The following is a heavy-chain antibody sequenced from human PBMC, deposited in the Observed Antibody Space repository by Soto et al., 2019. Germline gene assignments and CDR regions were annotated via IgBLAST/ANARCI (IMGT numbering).Heavy chain of an antibody. V-gene: IGHV1-46*01. Sequence: ASVKVSCKASGYTFTSYYIHWVRQAPGQGLEWTGIVNPAGGGSTYAQNFQGRVTMTNDTSTSTVFLEVSDLRSEDTAVYYCARAHIPGAFDIWGQGTMVTVSS. CDR1: GYTFTSYY. CDR3: ARAHIPGAFDI. CDR2: VNPAGGGS. J-gene: IGHJ3*02.